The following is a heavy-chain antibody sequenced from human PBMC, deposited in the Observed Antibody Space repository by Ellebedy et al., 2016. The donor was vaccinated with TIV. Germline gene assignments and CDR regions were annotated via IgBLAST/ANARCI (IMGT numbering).Heavy chain of an antibody. D-gene: IGHD1/OR15-1a*01. J-gene: IGHJ4*02. CDR2: IYYTGNT. CDR3: ARDINNDYFDY. CDR1: GGSISSYY. Sequence: SETLSLXCTVSGGSISSYYWSWIRQPPGKGLEWIGYIYYTGNTNYNPSLKSRVTISVDTSKNQFSLKLSSVTAADTAVYYCARDINNDYFDYWGQGTLVTVSS. V-gene: IGHV4-59*12.